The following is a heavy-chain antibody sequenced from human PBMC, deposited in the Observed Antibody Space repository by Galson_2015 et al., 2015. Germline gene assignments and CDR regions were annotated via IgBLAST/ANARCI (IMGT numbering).Heavy chain of an antibody. CDR2: ISGPGDST. J-gene: IGHJ4*02. CDR1: GFTFGSRA. CDR3: ARGHLSSSSFFDI. Sequence: SLRLSCAGSGFTFGSRAMSWVRQAPGKGPEWVSAISGPGDSTFYGDSVKGRFTISRDNSRDTLYLHMTSLGVEDTATYYCARGHLSSSSFFDIWGQGTLASVSS. V-gene: IGHV3-23*01. D-gene: IGHD6-6*01.